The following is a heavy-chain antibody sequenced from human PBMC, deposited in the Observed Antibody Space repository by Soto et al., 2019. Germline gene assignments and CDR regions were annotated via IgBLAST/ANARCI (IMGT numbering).Heavy chain of an antibody. CDR2: IYYSGST. J-gene: IGHJ4*02. CDR3: ARRYGASFDY. D-gene: IGHD4-17*01. Sequence: SETLSLTCTVSGDSVNSGTYYWSWIRQPPGKGLEWIGYIYYSGSTNYNPSLKSRVTISVDTPKNQFSLKLSSVTAADTAVYYCARRYGASFDYWGQGTLVTVSS. CDR1: GDSVNSGTYY. V-gene: IGHV4-61*01.